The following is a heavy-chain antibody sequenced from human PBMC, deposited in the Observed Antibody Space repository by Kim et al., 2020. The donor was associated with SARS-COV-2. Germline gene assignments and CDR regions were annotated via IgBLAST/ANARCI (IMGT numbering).Heavy chain of an antibody. CDR1: GYTLTELS. Sequence: ASVKVSCKVSGYTLTELSMHWVRQAPGKGLEWMGGFDPEDGETIYAQKFQGRVTMTEDTSTDTAYMELSSLRSEDTAVYYCATSPQCGGQPCNTMIPPDYWGQGTLVTVSS. CDR3: ATSPQCGGQPCNTMIPPDY. J-gene: IGHJ4*02. CDR2: FDPEDGET. D-gene: IGHD3-22*01. V-gene: IGHV1-24*01.